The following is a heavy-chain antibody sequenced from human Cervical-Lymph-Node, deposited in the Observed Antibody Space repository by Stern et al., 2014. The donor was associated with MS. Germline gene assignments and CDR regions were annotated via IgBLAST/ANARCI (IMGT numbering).Heavy chain of an antibody. J-gene: IGHJ6*02. CDR1: GGTFSNYT. CDR2: FIPALGIT. V-gene: IGHV1-69*09. D-gene: IGHD2-21*02. Sequence: QVQLVQSGAEVKKPGSSVKVSCKASGGTFSNYTISWVRQAPGQGLEWMGRFIPALGITNYAQKVQGRVTITADKSTSTAYMELSSLKSEDTAVYFCARDNEYVVVTAISSKYYYKGMDVWGQGTTVTVSS. CDR3: ARDNEYVVVTAISSKYYYKGMDV.